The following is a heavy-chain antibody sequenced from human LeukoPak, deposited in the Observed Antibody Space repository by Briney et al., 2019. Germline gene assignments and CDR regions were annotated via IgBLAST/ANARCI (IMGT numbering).Heavy chain of an antibody. CDR3: ARAMGNTAMASFDY. CDR1: GFTFSSYS. CDR2: ISSRSTTI. Sequence: GGSLRLSCAASGFTFSSYSMNWVRKAPGKGLKWVSYISSRSTTIYYADSVKGRFTISRDNAKSSLYLQMDSLRGGDTAVYYCARAMGNTAMASFDYWGQGTLVTVSS. J-gene: IGHJ4*02. V-gene: IGHV3-48*01. D-gene: IGHD5-18*01.